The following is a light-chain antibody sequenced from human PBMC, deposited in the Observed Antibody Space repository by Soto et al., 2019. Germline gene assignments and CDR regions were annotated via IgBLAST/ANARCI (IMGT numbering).Light chain of an antibody. J-gene: IGLJ1*01. CDR2: EVS. V-gene: IGLV2-14*01. Sequence: QSVLTRPASVSGSPGQSITISCTGTSSDVGGYNYVSWYQQHPGKAPKLMIYEVSNRPSGVSNRFSGSKSGNTASLTISGLQAEDEADYYCSSYTSSSTLYVFGTGTKVTV. CDR3: SSYTSSSTLYV. CDR1: SSDVGGYNY.